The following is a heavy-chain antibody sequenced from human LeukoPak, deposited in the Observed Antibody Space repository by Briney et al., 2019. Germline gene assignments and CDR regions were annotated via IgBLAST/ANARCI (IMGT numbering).Heavy chain of an antibody. Sequence: SETLSLTCAVYGGSFSGYYWSWIRQPPGKGLEWIGEINHSGSTNYNPSLKSRVTISVDTSKNQFSLKLSSVTAADTAVYYCAARYGYFDYWGQGTLVTVSS. CDR3: AARYGYFDY. CDR2: INHSGST. CDR1: GGSFSGYY. V-gene: IGHV4-34*01. D-gene: IGHD1-1*01. J-gene: IGHJ4*02.